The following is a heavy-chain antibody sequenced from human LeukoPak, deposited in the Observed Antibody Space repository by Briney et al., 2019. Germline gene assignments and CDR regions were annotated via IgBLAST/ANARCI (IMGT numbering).Heavy chain of an antibody. Sequence: GGSLRLSCAASGFIFSNAWMSWVRQAPGKGLEWVGRIKSKTDGGTTDYAAPVKGRFTISRDDSKNTLHLQMNSLKTEDTAVYYRTTAPIRLWNYDYWGQGTLVTVSS. D-gene: IGHD4/OR15-4a*01. V-gene: IGHV3-15*01. CDR3: TTAPIRLWNYDY. CDR1: GFIFSNAW. J-gene: IGHJ4*02. CDR2: IKSKTDGGTT.